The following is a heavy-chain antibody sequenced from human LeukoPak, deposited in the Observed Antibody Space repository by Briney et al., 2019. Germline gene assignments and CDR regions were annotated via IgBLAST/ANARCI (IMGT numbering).Heavy chain of an antibody. CDR2: ISYSGRT. D-gene: IGHD6-13*01. Sequence: SETLSLTCTVSGGSVSSGNYYWTWIRQPPGRGLEWIGYISYSGRTNYNPSLKSRVTISVDTSKNQFSLKLSSVTAADTAVYSCARDLSLEAAGTFDPWGQETLVTVPS. V-gene: IGHV4-61*01. J-gene: IGHJ5*02. CDR3: ARDLSLEAAGTFDP. CDR1: GGSVSSGNYY.